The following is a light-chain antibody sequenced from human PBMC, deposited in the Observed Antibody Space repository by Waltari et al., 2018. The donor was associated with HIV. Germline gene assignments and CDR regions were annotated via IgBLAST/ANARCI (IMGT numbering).Light chain of an antibody. J-gene: IGLJ1*01. CDR2: QDS. Sequence: SFELTQSPSVSVSPGQSATITCSGEDLGNKYTSWYQQKSGQSPLLVIYQDSRRPSRIPERFSGSNSGNTATLTISGTQPLDEADYYCQTWDSNTVLFGTGTKVT. CDR1: DLGNKY. V-gene: IGLV3-1*01. CDR3: QTWDSNTVL.